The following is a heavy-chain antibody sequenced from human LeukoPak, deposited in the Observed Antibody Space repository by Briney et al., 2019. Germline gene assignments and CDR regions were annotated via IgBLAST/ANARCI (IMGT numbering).Heavy chain of an antibody. V-gene: IGHV1-2*02. CDR1: GYTFTSYG. CDR3: ARELTTVTAKDAFDI. D-gene: IGHD4-17*01. J-gene: IGHJ3*02. CDR2: INPNSGGT. Sequence: ASVKVSCKASGYTFTSYGISWVRQAPGQGLEWMGWINPNSGGTNYAQKFQGRVTMTRDTSISTAYMELSRLRSDDTAVYYCARELTTVTAKDAFDIWGQGTMVTVSS.